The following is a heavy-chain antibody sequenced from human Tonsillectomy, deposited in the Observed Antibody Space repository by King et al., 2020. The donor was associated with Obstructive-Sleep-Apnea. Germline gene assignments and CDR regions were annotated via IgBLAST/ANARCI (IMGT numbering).Heavy chain of an antibody. D-gene: IGHD2-15*01. CDR2: SSWNSGSI. CDR1: GFTFDDYG. Sequence: VQLVESGGGLVQPGRSLRLSCAASGFTFDDYGMHWVRQAPGKGLEWVSGSSWNSGSIGYADSVEGRFTISRDNAKNSLFLQMNSLRIEDTALYFCAKDKVKDFRYYAMDVWGQGTTVTVSS. V-gene: IGHV3-9*01. J-gene: IGHJ6*02. CDR3: AKDKVKDFRYYAMDV.